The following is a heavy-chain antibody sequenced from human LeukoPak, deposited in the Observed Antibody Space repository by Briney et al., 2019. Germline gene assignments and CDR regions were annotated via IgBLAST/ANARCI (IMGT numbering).Heavy chain of an antibody. Sequence: SETLSLTCSVSGGSLSNHYWSWIRQPPGKQLEWIAHIYASRSTTYNPSLQSRVTISSDTSKSQISLKVASVTAADTAVYYCTRHLGVGSYPLDSWGQGTLVTVSS. CDR2: IYASRST. CDR1: GGSLSNHY. D-gene: IGHD3-16*01. V-gene: IGHV4-59*08. J-gene: IGHJ4*02. CDR3: TRHLGVGSYPLDS.